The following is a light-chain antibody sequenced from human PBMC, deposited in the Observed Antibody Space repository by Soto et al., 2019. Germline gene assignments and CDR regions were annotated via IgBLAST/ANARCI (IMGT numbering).Light chain of an antibody. J-gene: IGKJ1*01. V-gene: IGKV3-15*01. CDR1: QSVSSN. CDR3: QQYNNWQWT. Sequence: EIVMTQSPATLSVSPGERATLSCRASQSVSSNLAWYQQKPGQAPSLLIYGASTRATGIAARFSGSGSGTEFTLSISSLQSEDFAVYYCQQYNNWQWTFGQGTKV. CDR2: GAS.